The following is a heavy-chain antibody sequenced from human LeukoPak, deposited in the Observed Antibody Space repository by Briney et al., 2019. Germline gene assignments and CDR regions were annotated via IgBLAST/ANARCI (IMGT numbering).Heavy chain of an antibody. J-gene: IGHJ6*02. D-gene: IGHD3-3*01. CDR2: ISYDGSNK. CDR1: GFTFSSYA. V-gene: IGHV3-30-3*01. Sequence: GALRLSCAASGFTFSSYAMHWVRQGPGKGLEWVAVISYDGSNKYYADSVKGRFTISRDNSKNTLYLQMNSLRAEDTAVYYCARGITIFGVALYGMDVWGQGTTVTVSS. CDR3: ARGITIFGVALYGMDV.